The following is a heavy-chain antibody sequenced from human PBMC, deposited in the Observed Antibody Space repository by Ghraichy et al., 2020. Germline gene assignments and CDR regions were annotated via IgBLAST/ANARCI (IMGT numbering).Heavy chain of an antibody. CDR3: ARELVTSRNL. D-gene: IGHD4-17*01. J-gene: IGHJ5*02. Sequence: GGSLRLSCAASGFTFRSYEMDWVRQAPGKGLEWVSYISSSGSTIYYADSVKGRFTISRDNAKNSLYLQMNSLRAEDTAVYYCARELVTSRNLWGQGTLVTVSS. CDR1: GFTFRSYE. CDR2: ISSSGSTI. V-gene: IGHV3-48*03.